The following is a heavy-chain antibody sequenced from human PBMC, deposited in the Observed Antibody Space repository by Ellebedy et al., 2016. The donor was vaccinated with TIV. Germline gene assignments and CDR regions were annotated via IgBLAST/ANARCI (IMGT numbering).Heavy chain of an antibody. Sequence: ASVKVSCKASGYTFTASGISWVRQAPGEGLEWMGWINPNIGGTNYAQKFQGRVTMTRDTSISTAYMELSSLRSDDTAVYYCARHTATGYYFDYWGQGTLVTVSS. J-gene: IGHJ4*02. CDR3: ARHTATGYYFDY. CDR1: GYTFTASG. D-gene: IGHD7-27*01. CDR2: INPNIGGT. V-gene: IGHV1-2*02.